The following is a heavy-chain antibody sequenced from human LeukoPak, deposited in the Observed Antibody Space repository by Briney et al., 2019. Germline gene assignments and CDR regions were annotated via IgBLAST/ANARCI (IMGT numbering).Heavy chain of an antibody. J-gene: IGHJ4*02. CDR1: GGSISSYY. CDR3: ARSYYDYVWGSYRQYYFDY. V-gene: IGHV4-34*01. D-gene: IGHD3-16*02. Sequence: SETLSLTCTVSGGSISSYYWSWIRQPPGKGLEWIGEINHSGSTNYNPSLKSRVTISVDTSKNQFSLKLSSVTAADTAVYYCARSYYDYVWGSYRQYYFDYWGQGTLVTVSS. CDR2: INHSGST.